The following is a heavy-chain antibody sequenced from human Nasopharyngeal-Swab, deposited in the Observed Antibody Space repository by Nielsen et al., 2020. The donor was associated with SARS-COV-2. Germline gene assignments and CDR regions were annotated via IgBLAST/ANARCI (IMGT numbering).Heavy chain of an antibody. CDR1: GFTFSSYA. J-gene: IGHJ4*02. Sequence: GGSLRLSCAASGFTFSSYAMRWVRQAPGKGLEWVAVISYDGSNKYYADSVKGRFTISRDNSKNTLYLQMNSLRAEDTAVYYCARTYSGSYRGYFDYWGQGTLVTVSS. D-gene: IGHD1-26*01. CDR2: ISYDGSNK. CDR3: ARTYSGSYRGYFDY. V-gene: IGHV3-30-3*01.